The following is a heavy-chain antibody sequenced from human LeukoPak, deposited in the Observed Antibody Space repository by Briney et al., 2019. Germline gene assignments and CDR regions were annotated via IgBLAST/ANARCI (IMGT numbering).Heavy chain of an antibody. Sequence: AGSLRLSCAASGFTFSSYSMNWVRQAPGKGLEWVSSISSSSSYIYYAHSVKGRFTLSRDNAKNSLYLQMNSLRAEDTAVYYCARVPLNTRNYDILTGYYFDYWGQGTLVTVSS. D-gene: IGHD3-9*01. CDR3: ARVPLNTRNYDILTGYYFDY. CDR1: GFTFSSYS. CDR2: ISSSSSYI. V-gene: IGHV3-21*01. J-gene: IGHJ4*02.